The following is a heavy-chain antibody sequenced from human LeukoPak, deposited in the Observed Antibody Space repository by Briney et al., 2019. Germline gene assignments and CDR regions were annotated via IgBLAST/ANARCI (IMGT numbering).Heavy chain of an antibody. CDR2: ISSSSSTI. D-gene: IGHD3-22*01. CDR3: ARDPDSSGYYYVYPNAFDI. J-gene: IGHJ3*02. V-gene: IGHV3-48*01. Sequence: GGSLRLSCAASGFTLSSYSMNWVRQAPGKGLEWVSYISSSSSTIYYADSVKGRFTISRDNAKNSLYLQMNSLRAEDTAVYYCARDPDSSGYYYVYPNAFDIWGQGTMVTVSS. CDR1: GFTLSSYS.